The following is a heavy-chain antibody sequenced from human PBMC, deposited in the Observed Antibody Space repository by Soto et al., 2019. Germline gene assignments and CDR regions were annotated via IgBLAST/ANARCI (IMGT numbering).Heavy chain of an antibody. CDR1: GGTFSSYA. Sequence: SVKVSCKASGGTFSSYAISWVRQAPGQGLEWMGGIIPIFGTSNYAQKFQGRVTITADESTSTAYMELSSLRSEDTAVYYCASAPITYYYDSSGRAFYYYGREVWGKGSTVIASS. V-gene: IGHV1-69*13. CDR3: ASAPITYYYDSSGRAFYYYGREV. J-gene: IGHJ6*04. D-gene: IGHD3-22*01. CDR2: IIPIFGTS.